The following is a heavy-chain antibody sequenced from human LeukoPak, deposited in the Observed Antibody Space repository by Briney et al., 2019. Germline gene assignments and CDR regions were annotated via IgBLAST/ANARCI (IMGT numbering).Heavy chain of an antibody. D-gene: IGHD6-13*01. V-gene: IGHV3-11*01. J-gene: IGHJ6*02. Sequence: GGSLRLSCAASGFTFSDYYMSWIRQAPGKGLEWVSYISSSGSTIYYADSVKGRFTISRDNAKNSLYLQMNSLRAEDTAVYYCAKDSSSWYSPYYCYGMDVWGQGTTVTVSS. CDR2: ISSSGSTI. CDR1: GFTFSDYY. CDR3: AKDSSSWYSPYYCYGMDV.